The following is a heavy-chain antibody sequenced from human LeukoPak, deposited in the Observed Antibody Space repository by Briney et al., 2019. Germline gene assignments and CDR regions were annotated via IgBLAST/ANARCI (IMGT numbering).Heavy chain of an antibody. V-gene: IGHV4-61*02. D-gene: IGHD6-6*01. J-gene: IGHJ4*02. CDR3: AREYSSSLGY. CDR2: IYTSGST. CDR1: GGSISSGSYY. Sequence: SETLSLTCTVSGGSISSGSYYWSWIRQPAGKGLEWIGRIYTSGSTNYNPSLKSRVTISYTSKNQFSLKLNSVTAADTAVYYCAREYSSSLGYWGQGTLVTVSS.